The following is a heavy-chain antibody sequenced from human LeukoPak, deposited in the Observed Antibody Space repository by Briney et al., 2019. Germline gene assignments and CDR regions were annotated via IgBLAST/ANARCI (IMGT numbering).Heavy chain of an antibody. CDR1: GFTVSDNY. J-gene: IGHJ6*02. Sequence: GSLRLSCAASGFTVSDNYMSWVRQAPGKGLEWVSTVYSGGLTYYADPVKGRFTISRDNSKNTLYLQMSSLRAEDTAVYYCVRDRWPGLGDFWGQGTTVTVSS. CDR2: VYSGGLT. CDR3: VRDRWPGLGDF. D-gene: IGHD6-19*01. V-gene: IGHV3-66*01.